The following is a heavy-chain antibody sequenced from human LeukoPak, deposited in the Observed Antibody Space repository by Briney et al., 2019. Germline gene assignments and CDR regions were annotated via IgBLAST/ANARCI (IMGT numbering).Heavy chain of an antibody. J-gene: IGHJ4*02. CDR2: ISYDGSNK. Sequence: GGSLRLSCAASGFTFSSYAMHWVRQAPGKGLEWVAVISYDGSNKYYADSVKGRFTISRDNSKNTLYLQMNSLRAEDTAVYYCATEMATRWYYFDYWGQGTLVTVSS. CDR3: ATEMATRWYYFDY. D-gene: IGHD5-24*01. CDR1: GFTFSSYA. V-gene: IGHV3-30*04.